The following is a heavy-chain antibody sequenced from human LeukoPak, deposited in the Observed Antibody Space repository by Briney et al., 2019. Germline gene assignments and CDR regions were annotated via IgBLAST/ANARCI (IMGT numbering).Heavy chain of an antibody. CDR3: AARGFRCQPATAKNPRDC. J-gene: IGHJ4*02. D-gene: IGHD1-14*01. CDR1: GFTFSRYD. Sequence: GGSLRLSCAASGFTFSRYDMHWVRKAPGKGLEWVAVIPYDGSDKSYTDSVKGRFTISRDNSKNTLFLQVNSLRAEDTAMYYCAARGFRCQPATAKNPRDCWGQGPLVTVSS. CDR2: IPYDGSDK. V-gene: IGHV3-30*03.